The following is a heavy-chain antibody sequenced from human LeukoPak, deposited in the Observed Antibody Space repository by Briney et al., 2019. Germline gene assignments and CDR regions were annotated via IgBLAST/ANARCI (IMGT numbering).Heavy chain of an antibody. CDR2: IYTSGSA. D-gene: IGHD5-18*01. J-gene: IGHJ4*02. V-gene: IGHV4-61*02. Sequence: SETLSLTCTVSGGSISSGSYYWSWIRQPAGKGLEWIGRIYTSGSANYNPSLKSRVTISMDKSKNQFSLKLTSVTAADTAVYYCAGSPTKRVTEDYWGQGTLVTVSS. CDR1: GGSISSGSYY. CDR3: AGSPTKRVTEDY.